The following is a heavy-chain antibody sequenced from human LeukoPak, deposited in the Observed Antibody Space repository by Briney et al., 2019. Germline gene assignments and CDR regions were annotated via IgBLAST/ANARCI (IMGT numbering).Heavy chain of an antibody. CDR1: GYTFTDYY. Sequence: ASVKVSCKASGYTFTDYYLHWVRQAPGQGLEWMGLINPNSGGTNYAQKFQGRVTMTRDTSISTAYMELSSLRYDDSAVYYCAHLGTYYRAYDYWGQGTLVTVSS. J-gene: IGHJ4*02. CDR2: INPNSGGT. CDR3: AHLGTYYRAYDY. V-gene: IGHV1-2*02. D-gene: IGHD1-26*01.